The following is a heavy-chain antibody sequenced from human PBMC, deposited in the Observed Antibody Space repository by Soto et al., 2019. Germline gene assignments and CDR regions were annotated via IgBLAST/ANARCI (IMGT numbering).Heavy chain of an antibody. D-gene: IGHD6-13*01. V-gene: IGHV1-46*01. CDR3: ARVPSSSGYGLGVYYFDY. Sequence: QVQVVQSGAEVKKPGASVKVSCKASGYTFTSYYLHWVRQAPGQGLEWMGIIDPSGGSTNYAQKFQGRVTMTRDTSTSTVYMELSSLRSADTAVYYCARVPSSSGYGLGVYYFDYWGQGTLVTVS. CDR1: GYTFTSYY. J-gene: IGHJ4*02. CDR2: IDPSGGST.